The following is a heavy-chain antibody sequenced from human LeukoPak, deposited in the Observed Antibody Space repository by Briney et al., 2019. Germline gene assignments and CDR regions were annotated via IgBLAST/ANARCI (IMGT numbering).Heavy chain of an antibody. J-gene: IGHJ6*03. CDR1: GGSISSYY. CDR3: ARDLGYGYYFYYYLDV. CDR2: IHASGNT. D-gene: IGHD5-18*01. Sequence: ASETLSLTCTVSGGSISSYYWTWIRQPAGKGLEYLGRIHASGNTYYNPSLNSRVAISIDTSKNQFSLKVSSVAAAHTAVYYCARDLGYGYYFYYYLDVWGKGTTVTVSS. V-gene: IGHV4-4*07.